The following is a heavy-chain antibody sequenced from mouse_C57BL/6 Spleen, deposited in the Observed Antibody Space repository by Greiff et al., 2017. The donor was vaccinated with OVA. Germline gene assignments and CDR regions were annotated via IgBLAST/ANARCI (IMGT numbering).Heavy chain of an antibody. V-gene: IGHV1-19*01. D-gene: IGHD2-4*01. CDR1: GYTFTDYY. CDR2: INPYNGGT. Sequence: LVKPGASVKMSCKASGYTFTDYYMNWVKQSHGKSLEWIGVINPYNGGTSYNQKFKGKATLTVDKSSSTAYMELNSLTSEDSAVYYCARRRDYDGGAWFADWGQGTLVTVSA. CDR3: ARRRDYDGGAWFAD. J-gene: IGHJ3*01.